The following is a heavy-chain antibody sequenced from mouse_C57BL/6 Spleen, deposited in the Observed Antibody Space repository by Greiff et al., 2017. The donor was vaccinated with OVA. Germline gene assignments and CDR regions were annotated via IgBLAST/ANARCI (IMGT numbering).Heavy chain of an antibody. CDR2: ISDGGSYT. CDR1: GFTFSSYA. D-gene: IGHD2-5*01. V-gene: IGHV5-4*03. CDR3: ARAYYSNLYFDY. Sequence: EVKLQESGGGLVKPGGSLELSCAASGFTFSSYAMSWVRQTPEKRLEWVATISDGGSYTYYPDNVKGRFTISRDNAKNNLYLQMSHLKSEDTAMYYCARAYYSNLYFDYWGQGTTLTVSS. J-gene: IGHJ2*01.